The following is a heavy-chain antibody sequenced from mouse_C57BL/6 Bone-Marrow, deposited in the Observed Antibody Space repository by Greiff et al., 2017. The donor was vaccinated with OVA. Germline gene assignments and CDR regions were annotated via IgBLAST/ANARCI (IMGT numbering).Heavy chain of an antibody. V-gene: IGHV5-12*01. CDR2: ISNGGGST. CDR1: GFTFSDYY. Sequence: EVKLVESGGGLVQPGGSLKLSCAASGFTFSDYYMYWVRQTPEKRLEWVAYISNGGGSTYYPDTVKGRFTISRDNAKNTLYLQMSRLKSEDTAMYYCARQKGSSPFAYWGQGTLVTVSA. D-gene: IGHD1-1*01. J-gene: IGHJ3*01. CDR3: ARQKGSSPFAY.